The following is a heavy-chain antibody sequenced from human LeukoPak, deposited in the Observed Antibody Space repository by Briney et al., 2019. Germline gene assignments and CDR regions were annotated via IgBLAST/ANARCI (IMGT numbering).Heavy chain of an antibody. CDR1: GYTFSTYD. Sequence: ASVKVSCKTSGYTFSTYDINWVRQAAGPGLEWMGWMNPNSGNTGFAQKFQGRATITRDTSITTAYLELSSLGSEDTAVYYCARAIRYQLLSDYWGQGTLVTVSS. J-gene: IGHJ4*02. V-gene: IGHV1-8*03. D-gene: IGHD2-2*01. CDR3: ARAIRYQLLSDY. CDR2: MNPNSGNT.